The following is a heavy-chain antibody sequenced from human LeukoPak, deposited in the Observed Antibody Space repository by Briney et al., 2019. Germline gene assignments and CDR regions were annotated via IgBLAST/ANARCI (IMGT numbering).Heavy chain of an antibody. V-gene: IGHV4-39*01. Sequence: SETLSLTCTVSGGSVSSGSYYWSWIRQPPGKGLEWIGTIYYSGSTYYNPSLKSRVTISVDTSKNQFSLKLSSVTAADTAVYYCARPGGSGGSYNWFDPWGQGTLVTVSS. CDR3: ARPGGSGGSYNWFDP. CDR1: GGSVSSGSYY. J-gene: IGHJ5*02. CDR2: IYYSGST. D-gene: IGHD1-26*01.